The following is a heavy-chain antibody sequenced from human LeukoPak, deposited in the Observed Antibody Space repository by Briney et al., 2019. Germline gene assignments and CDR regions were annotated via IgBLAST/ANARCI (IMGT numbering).Heavy chain of an antibody. Sequence: KTSETLSLTCAVYGGSFSGYYWSWIRQPPGKGLEWIGYIYHSGSTYYNPSLKSRVTISVDRSKNQFSLKLSSVTAADTAVYYCARIDSSGDDAFDIWGQGTMVTVSS. V-gene: IGHV4-34*01. J-gene: IGHJ3*02. CDR3: ARIDSSGDDAFDI. CDR2: IYHSGST. CDR1: GGSFSGYY. D-gene: IGHD3-22*01.